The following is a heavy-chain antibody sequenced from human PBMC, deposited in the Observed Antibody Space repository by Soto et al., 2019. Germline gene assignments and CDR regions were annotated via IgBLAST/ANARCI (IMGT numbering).Heavy chain of an antibody. CDR1: GFTFSSYS. Sequence: TGGSLRLSCAASGFTFSSYSMNWVRQAPGKGLEWVSSISSSSSYIYYADSVKGRFTISRDNAKNSLYLQMNSLRAEDTAVYYCASSKWLRQYYFDYWGQGPLVTVSS. V-gene: IGHV3-21*01. D-gene: IGHD5-12*01. CDR2: ISSSSSYI. CDR3: ASSKWLRQYYFDY. J-gene: IGHJ4*02.